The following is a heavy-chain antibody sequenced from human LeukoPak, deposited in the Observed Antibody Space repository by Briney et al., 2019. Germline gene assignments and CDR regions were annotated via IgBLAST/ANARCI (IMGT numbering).Heavy chain of an antibody. J-gene: IGHJ6*03. CDR3: ARPRRYYYYYMDV. CDR1: GYSFTSYW. V-gene: IGHV5-51*01. CDR2: IYPGDSDT. Sequence: GESLKISCEGSGYSFTSYWIGWVRQMPGKGLEWMGIIYPGDSDTRYSPSFQGQVTISADKSISTAYLQWSSLKASDTAMYYCARPRRYYYYYMDVWGKGTTVTVSS.